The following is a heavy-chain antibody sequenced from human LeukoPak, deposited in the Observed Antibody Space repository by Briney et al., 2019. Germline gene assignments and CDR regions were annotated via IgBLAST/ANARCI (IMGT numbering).Heavy chain of an antibody. J-gene: IGHJ4*02. CDR3: VRDYGDYFDY. Sequence: GGSLRLSCAASGFTFSSNGIHWVRQAPGKGLEWVAVIWYDGSNKYCADSVKGRFTISRDNSKNTLYLQMDSLRAEDTALYYCVRDYGDYFDYWGQGTLVTVSS. V-gene: IGHV3-33*01. D-gene: IGHD4-17*01. CDR2: IWYDGSNK. CDR1: GFTFSSNG.